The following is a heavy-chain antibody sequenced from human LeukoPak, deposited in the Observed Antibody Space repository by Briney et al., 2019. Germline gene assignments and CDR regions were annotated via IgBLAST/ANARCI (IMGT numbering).Heavy chain of an antibody. J-gene: IGHJ4*02. Sequence: PSETLSLTCTVSGGSISGGGYYWSWIRQHPGKGLEWIGYIYYSGSTYYNPSLKSRVTISVDTSKNQFSLKLSSVTAADTAVYYCARAGIAAAGTFDYWGQGTLVTVSS. CDR3: ARAGIAAAGTFDY. D-gene: IGHD6-13*01. CDR2: IYYSGST. CDR1: GGSISGGGYY. V-gene: IGHV4-31*03.